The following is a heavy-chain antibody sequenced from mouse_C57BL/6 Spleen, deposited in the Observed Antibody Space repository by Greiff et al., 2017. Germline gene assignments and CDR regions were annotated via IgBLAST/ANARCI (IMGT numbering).Heavy chain of an antibody. CDR1: GYTFTDYE. CDR3: TRSGEITTVVAPFAMDY. D-gene: IGHD1-1*01. CDR2: IDPETGGT. V-gene: IGHV1-15*01. J-gene: IGHJ4*01. Sequence: VQLQQSGAELVRPGASVTLSCKASGYTFTDYEMHWVKQTPVHGLEWIGAIDPETGGTAYNQKFKGKAILTADKSSSTAYMELRSLTSEDSAVYYCTRSGEITTVVAPFAMDYWGQGTSVTVSS.